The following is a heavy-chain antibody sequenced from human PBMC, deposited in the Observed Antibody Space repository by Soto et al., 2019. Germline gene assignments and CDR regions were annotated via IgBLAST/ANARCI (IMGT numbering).Heavy chain of an antibody. Sequence: PGESMKISCKGSGYSFTSYWIGWVRQMPGKGLEWMEIIYPGDSDTRYSPSFQGQVTISADKSISTAYLQWSSLKASDTAMYYCARQGRGDAPHYGMDVWGQGTTVTVSS. V-gene: IGHV5-51*01. CDR2: IYPGDSDT. D-gene: IGHD3-10*01. CDR1: GYSFTSYW. CDR3: ARQGRGDAPHYGMDV. J-gene: IGHJ6*02.